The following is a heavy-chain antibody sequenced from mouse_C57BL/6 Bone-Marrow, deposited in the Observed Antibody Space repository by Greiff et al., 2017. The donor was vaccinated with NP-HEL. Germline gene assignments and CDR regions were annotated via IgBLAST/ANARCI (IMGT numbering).Heavy chain of an antibody. D-gene: IGHD1-1*01. CDR2: IWRGGST. V-gene: IGHV2-5*01. J-gene: IGHJ4*01. CDR1: GFSLTSYG. CDR3: ARNKNSCYYYGSSDDYAMDY. Sequence: QVQLKESGPGLVQPSQSLSITCTVSGFSLTSYGVHWVRQSPGKGLEWLGVIWRGGSTDYNAAFIFRMRITKDNSKSQVFFKMNSLQADDTAIYYCARNKNSCYYYGSSDDYAMDYWGQGTSVTVSS.